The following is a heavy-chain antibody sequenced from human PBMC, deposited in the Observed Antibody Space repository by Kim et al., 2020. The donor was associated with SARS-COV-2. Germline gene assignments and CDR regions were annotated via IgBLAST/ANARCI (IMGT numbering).Heavy chain of an antibody. V-gene: IGHV3-30*18. CDR1: GFTFSSYG. Sequence: GGSLRLSCAASGFTFSSYGMHWVRQAPGKGLEWVAVISYDGSNKYYADSVKGRFTISRDNSKNTLYLQMNSLRAEDTAVYYCAKGATGYSGYDRYGWYFDFQHWGQGTLVTVSS. CDR3: AKGATGYSGYDRYGWYFDFQH. CDR2: ISYDGSNK. J-gene: IGHJ1*01. D-gene: IGHD5-12*01.